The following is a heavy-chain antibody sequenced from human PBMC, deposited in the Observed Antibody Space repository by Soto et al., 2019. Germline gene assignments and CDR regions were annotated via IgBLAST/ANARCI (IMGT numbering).Heavy chain of an antibody. V-gene: IGHV1-18*01. CDR3: AREAAAGTLDY. D-gene: IGHD6-13*01. J-gene: IGHJ4*02. CDR2: ISAYNGNT. CDR1: GYTFTSYG. Sequence: QVQLVQSGAEVKKPGASVKVSCKASGYTFTSYGISWVRQAPGQGLEWMGWISAYNGNTNYAQKLQGRVTMTTDTAPSTAYMDLRSLRSADTAVYYCAREAAAGTLDYWGQGTLVTVSS.